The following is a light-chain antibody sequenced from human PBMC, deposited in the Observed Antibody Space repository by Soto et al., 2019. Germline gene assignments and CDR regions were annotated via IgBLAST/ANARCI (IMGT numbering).Light chain of an antibody. CDR3: SSTVVGTNVKI. Sequence: QSALTQPPSASGSPGQSVTISCTGTYSDVGGSNYVSWYQHHPGKAPKLVIYEVIQRPSGVPDRFSGSRSGNTASLTVSRLQAEDEADYYCSSTVVGTNVKIFGGGTKLTVL. CDR2: EVI. CDR1: YSDVGGSNY. J-gene: IGLJ2*01. V-gene: IGLV2-8*01.